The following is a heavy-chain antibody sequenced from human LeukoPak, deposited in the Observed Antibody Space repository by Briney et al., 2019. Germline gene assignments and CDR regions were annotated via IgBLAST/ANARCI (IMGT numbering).Heavy chain of an antibody. CDR3: ASHDRNGPGGY. J-gene: IGHJ4*02. CDR2: IYPDDSDT. Sequence: GESLKISCKGSGYTFTNYWIGWVRQMPGKGLEWMGIIYPDDSDTRYSPSFQGQVTISVDKSISTAYLQWSSLKTSDTAMYYCASHDRNGPGGYWGQGTLVTVSS. V-gene: IGHV5-51*01. D-gene: IGHD3-22*01. CDR1: GYTFTNYW.